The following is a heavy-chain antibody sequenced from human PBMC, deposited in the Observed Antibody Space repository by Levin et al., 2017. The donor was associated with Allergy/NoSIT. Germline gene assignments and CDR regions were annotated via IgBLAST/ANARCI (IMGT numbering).Heavy chain of an antibody. CDR2: IYHSGST. J-gene: IGHJ4*02. V-gene: IGHV4-30-2*01. CDR1: GGSISSGGYS. Sequence: SQTLSLTCAVSGGSISSGGYSWSWIRQPPGKGLEWIGYIYHSGSTYYNPSLKSRVTISVDRSKNQFSLKLSSVTAADTAVYYCARGGVGATTHFDYWGQGTLVTVSA. CDR3: ARGGVGATTHFDY. D-gene: IGHD1-26*01.